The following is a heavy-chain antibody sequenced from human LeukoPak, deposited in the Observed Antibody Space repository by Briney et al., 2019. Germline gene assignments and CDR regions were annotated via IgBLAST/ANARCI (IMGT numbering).Heavy chain of an antibody. CDR3: ARDWLGFRGYYGSGSYYSNYFDY. D-gene: IGHD3-10*01. Sequence: PGGSLRLSCAASGFTFSSYWMSWACQAPGKGLEWVANIKQDGSEKYYVDSVKGRFTISRDNAKNPLYLPMNSLRAEDTAVYYCARDWLGFRGYYGSGSYYSNYFDYWGQGTLVTVSS. CDR2: IKQDGSEK. CDR1: GFTFSSYW. J-gene: IGHJ4*02. V-gene: IGHV3-7*03.